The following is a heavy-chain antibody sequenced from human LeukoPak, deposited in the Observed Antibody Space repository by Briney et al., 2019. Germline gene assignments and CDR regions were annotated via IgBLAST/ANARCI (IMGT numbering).Heavy chain of an antibody. CDR1: GGSISSGGYY. CDR2: IYHSGST. Sequence: SETVSLTCTVSGGSISSGGYYCSWIRQPPGKGLEWIGYIYHSGSTYYNPSLKSRVTISVDRSKNQFSLKLSSVTAADTAVYYCARERRYGGLGDMGIDYWGQGTLVTASS. V-gene: IGHV4-30-2*01. CDR3: ARERRYGGLGDMGIDY. J-gene: IGHJ4*02. D-gene: IGHD4-23*01.